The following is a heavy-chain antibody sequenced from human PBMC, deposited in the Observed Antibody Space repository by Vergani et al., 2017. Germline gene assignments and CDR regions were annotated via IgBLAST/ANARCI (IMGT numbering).Heavy chain of an antibody. CDR2: SRRKANSYAT. CDR3: TRHVSRGSSARDTDY. J-gene: IGHJ4*02. D-gene: IGHD6-25*01. Sequence: EVQLVESGGGLVKPGGSLRLSCAASGFTFSGSAMHWVCQASGKGVEWVGRSRRKANSYATAYAASVKGRFTISRDDSKNTAYLQMNSLKTEDTAVYYGTRHVSRGSSARDTDYWGQGTLVTVSS. V-gene: IGHV3-73*01. CDR1: GFTFSGSA.